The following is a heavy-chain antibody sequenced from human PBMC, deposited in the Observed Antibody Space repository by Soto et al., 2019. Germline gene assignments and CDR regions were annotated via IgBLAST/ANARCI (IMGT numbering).Heavy chain of an antibody. CDR3: AKDVDRLGELWGYFQN. CDR2: INWNGVNK. CDR1: GFIFEDFD. J-gene: IGHJ1*01. V-gene: IGHV3-9*01. Sequence: EVQLVESGGGLEQPGRSLRLSCTVSGFIFEDFDMHWVRQAPGQGLEWVSGINWNGVNKGYAESVLGRFTISRDNAKKSLYLDMNYLRPEDTALYFCAKDVDRLGELWGYFQNWCPGTLVTVSS. D-gene: IGHD3-16*01.